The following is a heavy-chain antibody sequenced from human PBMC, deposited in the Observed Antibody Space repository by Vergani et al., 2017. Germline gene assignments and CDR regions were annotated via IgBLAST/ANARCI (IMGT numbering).Heavy chain of an antibody. J-gene: IGHJ6*02. V-gene: IGHV1-69*12. CDR3: ASISDIVVXPAANYYYYYGMDV. D-gene: IGHD2-2*01. Sequence: QVQLVQSGAEVKKPGSSVKVSCKASGGTFSSYAISWVRQAPGQGLEWMGGIIPIFGTANYAQKFQGRVTITADESTSTAYMELSSLRSEDTAVYYCASISDIVVXPAANYYYYYGMDVWGQGTTVTVSS. CDR2: IIPIFGTA. CDR1: GGTFSSYA.